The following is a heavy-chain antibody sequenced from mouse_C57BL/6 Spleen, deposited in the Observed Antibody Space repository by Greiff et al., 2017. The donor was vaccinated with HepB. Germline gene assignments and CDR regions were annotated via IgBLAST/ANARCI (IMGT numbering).Heavy chain of an antibody. CDR3: ARGRNYYGSSPYFDY. CDR1: GYTFTSYW. D-gene: IGHD1-1*01. J-gene: IGHJ2*01. Sequence: QVQLQQSGAELVKPGASVKMSCKASGYTFTSYWITWVKQRPGQGLEWIGDIYPGSGSTNYNEKFKSKATLTVDTSSSTAYMQLSSLTSEDSAVYYCARGRNYYGSSPYFDYWGQGTTLTVSS. V-gene: IGHV1-55*01. CDR2: IYPGSGST.